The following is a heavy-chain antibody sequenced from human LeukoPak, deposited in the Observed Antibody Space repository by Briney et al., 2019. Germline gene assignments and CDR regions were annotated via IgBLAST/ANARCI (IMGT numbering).Heavy chain of an antibody. Sequence: GGSLRLSCAASGFMFSSYAMSWVRQASGKGLEWVSDISGSGGSTYYADSVKGRFTISRDNSKNTLYLQMNSLRAEDTAVCYCAKDHGVVGPEFDPWGQGTLVTVSS. CDR1: GFMFSSYA. J-gene: IGHJ5*02. CDR2: ISGSGGST. V-gene: IGHV3-23*01. D-gene: IGHD3-22*01. CDR3: AKDHGVVGPEFDP.